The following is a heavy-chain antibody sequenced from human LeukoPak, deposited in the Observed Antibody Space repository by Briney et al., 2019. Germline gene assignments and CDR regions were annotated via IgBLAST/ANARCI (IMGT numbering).Heavy chain of an antibody. CDR1: GGSISSYY. V-gene: IGHV4-59*01. J-gene: IGHJ4*02. CDR3: ARGGDMITFGGVIVSFDY. CDR2: IYYSGST. D-gene: IGHD3-16*02. Sequence: SETLSLTCTVSGGSISSYYWSWIRQPPGKGLEWLGYIYYSGSTNYNPSLKSRVTISIDTSKNQFSLKLSSVTAADTAVYYCARGGDMITFGGVIVSFDYWGQGTLVTVSS.